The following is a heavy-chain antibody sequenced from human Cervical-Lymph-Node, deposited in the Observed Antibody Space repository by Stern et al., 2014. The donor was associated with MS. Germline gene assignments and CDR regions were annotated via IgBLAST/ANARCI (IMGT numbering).Heavy chain of an antibody. D-gene: IGHD4-23*01. CDR2: IWYDGSNR. V-gene: IGHV3-33*01. J-gene: IGHJ1*01. Sequence: VQLVESGGGVVQPGRSLRLSCAASGFTFSSSGMHWVRQAPGKGLKWLAIIWYDGSNRYYADSVKGRFTISRDNSKNTLYLQMNSLRADDTALYYCAREGGNTAEYFQHWGQGTLVTVSS. CDR3: AREGGNTAEYFQH. CDR1: GFTFSSSG.